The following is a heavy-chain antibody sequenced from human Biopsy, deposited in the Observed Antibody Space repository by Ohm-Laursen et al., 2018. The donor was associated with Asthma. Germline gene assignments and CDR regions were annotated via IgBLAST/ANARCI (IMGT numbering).Heavy chain of an antibody. CDR3: AGFCSGGNCPDH. J-gene: IGHJ4*02. CDR2: VYHSGTS. CDR1: GGSISSGGYY. Sequence: PGTLSLTCTVAGGSISSGGYYWSWIRQHPRKGLEWIGYVYHSGTSYSNPSLKSRVTISVDTSKKQISLRLSSVIAADTAVYYCAGFCSGGNCPDHWGQGTLVTVSS. V-gene: IGHV4-61*08. D-gene: IGHD2-15*01.